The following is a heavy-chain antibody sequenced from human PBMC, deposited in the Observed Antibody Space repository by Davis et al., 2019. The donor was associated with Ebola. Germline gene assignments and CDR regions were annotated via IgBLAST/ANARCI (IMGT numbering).Heavy chain of an antibody. CDR3: ATRPTSSRHRFDP. CDR2: VDHNGKT. Sequence: PSETLSLTCAVYGASFSGYYCNWIRQTPGEELEWIGEVDHNGKTNYNPSLKSRVTISTDTSKRQVSLKLTSVTAADTAIYYCATRPTSSRHRFDPWGQGTLVIVSA. CDR1: GASFSGYY. V-gene: IGHV4-34*01. J-gene: IGHJ5*02.